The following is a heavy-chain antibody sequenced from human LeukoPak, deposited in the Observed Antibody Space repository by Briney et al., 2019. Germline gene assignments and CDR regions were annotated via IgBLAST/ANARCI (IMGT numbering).Heavy chain of an antibody. J-gene: IGHJ2*01. CDR3: ARLYYDILTGYYMPDWYFDL. CDR2: INHSGST. D-gene: IGHD3-9*01. CDR1: GGSFSGYY. V-gene: IGHV4-34*01. Sequence: SETLSLTCAVYGGSFSGYYWSWIRQPPGKGLEWIGEINHSGSTNYNPSLKSRVTISVDTSKNQFSLKLSSVTAADTAVYYCARLYYDILTGYYMPDWYFDLWGRGTLVTVSS.